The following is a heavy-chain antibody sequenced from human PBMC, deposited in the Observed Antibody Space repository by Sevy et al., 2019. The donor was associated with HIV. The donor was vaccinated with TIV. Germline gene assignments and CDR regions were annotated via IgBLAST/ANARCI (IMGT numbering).Heavy chain of an antibody. CDR2: ISGSGGST. V-gene: IGHV3-23*01. J-gene: IGHJ4*02. CDR3: AESPPRCSGGTCSFDY. CDR1: GFTFSSYA. D-gene: IGHD2-15*01. Sequence: GGSLRLSCAASGFTFSSYAMSWVRQAPGKGLEWVSAISGSGGSTYYADSVKGRFTISRDNSKNTLYLQMNSLRAEDTAVYYCAESPPRCSGGTCSFDYWGQGTLVTVSS.